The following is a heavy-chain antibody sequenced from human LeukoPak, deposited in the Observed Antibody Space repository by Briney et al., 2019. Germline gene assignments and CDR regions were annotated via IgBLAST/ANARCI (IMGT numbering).Heavy chain of an antibody. CDR3: ARGITNPGSGSYPL. V-gene: IGHV1-8*03. D-gene: IGHD3-10*01. J-gene: IGHJ4*02. CDR1: GYTFTSYD. CDR2: MNPNSGNT. Sequence: ASVKVSCKASGYTFTSYDINWVRQATGQGLEWMGWMNPNSGNTGYAQKFQGRVTITRNTSISTAYMELSSLRSEDTAVYYCARGITNPGSGSYPLWGKGPPVTASS.